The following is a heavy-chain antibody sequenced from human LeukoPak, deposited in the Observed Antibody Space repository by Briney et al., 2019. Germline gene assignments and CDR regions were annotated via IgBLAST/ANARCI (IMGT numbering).Heavy chain of an antibody. D-gene: IGHD3-22*01. Sequence: PGGSLRLSCAASGFTFSDYRMHWVRQPPGKGLVWVSVIGGGGSATDYADSVKGRFTISRDNSKNTLYLQMNSLRAEDTAVYYCAKTPLLYDSSGYYWFDYWGQGTLVTVSS. J-gene: IGHJ4*02. CDR2: IGGGGSAT. CDR1: GFTFSDYR. V-gene: IGHV3-23*01. CDR3: AKTPLLYDSSGYYWFDY.